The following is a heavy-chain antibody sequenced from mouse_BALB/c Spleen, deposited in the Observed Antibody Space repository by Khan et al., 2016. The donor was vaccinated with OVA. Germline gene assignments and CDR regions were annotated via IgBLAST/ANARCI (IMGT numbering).Heavy chain of an antibody. Sequence: QVQLQQSGPGLVAPSQSLSITCTVSGFSLSRYSVHWVRQPPGKGLEWLGMIWVGGSTDYNSALKSRLSISKDNSKSQVFLKMNSLQTDDTAMYYCARNRDGGSYWYFDVWGAGTTVTVSS. CDR3: ARNRDGGSYWYFDV. V-gene: IGHV2-6-4*01. CDR2: IWVGGST. D-gene: IGHD3-3*01. J-gene: IGHJ1*01. CDR1: GFSLSRYS.